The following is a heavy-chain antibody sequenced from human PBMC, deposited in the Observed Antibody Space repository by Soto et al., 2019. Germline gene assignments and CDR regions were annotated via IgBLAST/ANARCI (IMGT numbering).Heavy chain of an antibody. CDR2: IIPLFGIL. D-gene: IGHD3-10*01. J-gene: IGHJ4*01. Sequence: QVQLVQSGAEVQKPGSSVNVSCKASGGTFSNHLISWVRQAPGQGLEWMGTIIPLFGILNYAQKLQGRVTISADKSTSTAYMELSSLRSDDTAVYYCASGSLYGSGSYPVDYWGQGTLVTVSS. CDR3: ASGSLYGSGSYPVDY. CDR1: GGTFSNHL. V-gene: IGHV1-69*02.